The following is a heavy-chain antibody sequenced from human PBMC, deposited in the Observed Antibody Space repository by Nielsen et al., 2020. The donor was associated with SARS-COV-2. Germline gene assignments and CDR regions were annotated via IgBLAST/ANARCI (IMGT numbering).Heavy chain of an antibody. J-gene: IGHJ4*02. CDR1: GYTFTSYG. V-gene: IGHV1-8*02. D-gene: IGHD2-21*02. CDR2: MNPNSGNT. Sequence: ASVKVSCKASGYTFTSYGISWVRQAPGQGLEWMGWMNPNSGNTGYAQKSQGRVTMTRNTSISTAYMELSSLRSEDTAVYFCARWPSVVVTAMHRYYFDYWGQGTLVTVSS. CDR3: ARWPSVVVTAMHRYYFDY.